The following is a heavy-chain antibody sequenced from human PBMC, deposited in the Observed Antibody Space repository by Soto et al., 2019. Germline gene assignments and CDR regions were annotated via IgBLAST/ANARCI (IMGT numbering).Heavy chain of an antibody. Sequence: PSQPLSLTCAVCGGSSTSSNWWRWVRQTPGKGLEWIGEIYHSGSTNYNPSLKSRVTISVDKSKNQFSLKLSSVTAADTAVYYCARMGATDRFVDYWGQGTLVTVSS. J-gene: IGHJ4*02. V-gene: IGHV4-4*02. D-gene: IGHD1-26*01. CDR3: ARMGATDRFVDY. CDR2: IYHSGST. CDR1: GGSSTSSNW.